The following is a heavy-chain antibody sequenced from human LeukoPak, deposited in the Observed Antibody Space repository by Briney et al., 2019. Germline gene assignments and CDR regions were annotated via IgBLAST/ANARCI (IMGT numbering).Heavy chain of an antibody. Sequence: PSETLSLTCTVSGGSISSGGYYWSWVRQHPEKGLEWIGYIYYSGTAYYNPSLKSRVTMSVDTSKNQFSLKLDSVTAADTAVYYCARFSDDHGVKFDYWGQGTLVTVSS. J-gene: IGHJ4*02. CDR1: GGSISSGGYY. CDR2: IYYSGTA. CDR3: ARFSDDHGVKFDY. D-gene: IGHD4-17*01. V-gene: IGHV4-31*03.